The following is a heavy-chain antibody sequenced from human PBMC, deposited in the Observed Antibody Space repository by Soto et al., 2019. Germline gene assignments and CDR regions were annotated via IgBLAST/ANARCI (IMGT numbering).Heavy chain of an antibody. J-gene: IGHJ3*02. V-gene: IGHV3-64*04. CDR2: LGYNGDST. Sequence: PGGSLRLSCAASGFTLSDFSMHWVRQAAGKGLEFVSALGYNGDSTYYADSVKGRFTISRDNAKNTLYLQMNSLRAEDTAVYYCARATHIVVVTAIPGAFDIWGQGTMVTVSS. CDR1: GFTLSDFS. CDR3: ARATHIVVVTAIPGAFDI. D-gene: IGHD2-21*02.